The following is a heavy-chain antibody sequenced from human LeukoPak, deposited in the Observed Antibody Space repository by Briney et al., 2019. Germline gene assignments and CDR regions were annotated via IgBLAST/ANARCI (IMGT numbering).Heavy chain of an antibody. J-gene: IGHJ4*02. D-gene: IGHD3-3*01. CDR2: MSSGSRYI. V-gene: IGHV3-21*01. CDR3: TRDRPTGASRVFVVQ. CDR1: GFTFSSYA. Sequence: KPGGSLRLSCTASGFTFSSYAMTWVRQAPGMGLEWVSSMSSGSRYIYYADSVRGPFTISRDNAKNSLFLVMNSLRAEDTAIYYCTRDRPTGASRVFVVQWGQGTLVTVSS.